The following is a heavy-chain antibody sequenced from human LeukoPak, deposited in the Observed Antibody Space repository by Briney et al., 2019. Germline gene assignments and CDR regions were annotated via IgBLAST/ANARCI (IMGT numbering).Heavy chain of an antibody. V-gene: IGHV4-4*07. D-gene: IGHD2-15*01. CDR1: GASINSHY. CDR2: IYISGST. Sequence: SETLSLTCSVSGASINSHYWTWIRQPAGKGLEWIGRIYISGSTNYSPSLKSRVTMSVDTSENQFSLNLISVTAADTAVYYCARALNPLPGTYFFDYWGQGTLVTVSS. CDR3: ARALNPLPGTYFFDY. J-gene: IGHJ4*02.